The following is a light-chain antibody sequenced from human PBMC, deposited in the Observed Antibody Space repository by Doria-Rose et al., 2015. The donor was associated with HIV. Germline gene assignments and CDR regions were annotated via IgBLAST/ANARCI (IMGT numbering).Light chain of an antibody. CDR1: QTVYSTY. CDR3: QQYSTSHET. CDR2: DAT. J-gene: IGKJ1*01. V-gene: IGKV3-20*01. Sequence: TQSPGTLSLSPGERVTLSCRASQTVYSTYLAWYQHKPGQAPRLLIYDATRRATGIPDRFSGSGSGRDFTLTISRLEPEDFAVYYCQQYSTSHETFGQGTK.